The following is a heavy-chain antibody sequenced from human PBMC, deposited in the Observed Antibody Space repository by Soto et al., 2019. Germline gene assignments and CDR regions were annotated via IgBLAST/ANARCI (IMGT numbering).Heavy chain of an antibody. D-gene: IGHD3-3*01. CDR1: GFTFSNAW. J-gene: IGHJ6*01. CDR3: TSDQKSGYYDFWRGYLGYYYYGMGG. CDR2: IKSKTDGGTT. Sequence: EVQLVESGGGLVKPGGSLRLSCAASGFTFSNAWMNWVRQAPGKGLEWVGRIKSKTDGGTTDYAAPVKGRFTISRDDSKNTLYQQMNSPKTVYTAVYCCTSDQKSGYYDFWRGYLGYYYYGMGGWGQGTTVTVCS. V-gene: IGHV3-15*07.